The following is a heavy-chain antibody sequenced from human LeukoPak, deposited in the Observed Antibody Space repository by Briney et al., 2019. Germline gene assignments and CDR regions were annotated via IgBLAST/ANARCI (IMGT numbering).Heavy chain of an antibody. Sequence: PSQTLSLTCTVSGGSISSGGYYWSWIRQHPGKGLEWTGYIYYSGGTFYNPSLKSRVTISVDMSKNQFSLKLNSVTAADTAVYYCASSEATTTPPPYGMDVWGQGTTVTVSS. J-gene: IGHJ6*02. CDR3: ASSEATTTPPPYGMDV. D-gene: IGHD5-12*01. CDR1: GGSISSGGYY. CDR2: IYYSGGT. V-gene: IGHV4-31*03.